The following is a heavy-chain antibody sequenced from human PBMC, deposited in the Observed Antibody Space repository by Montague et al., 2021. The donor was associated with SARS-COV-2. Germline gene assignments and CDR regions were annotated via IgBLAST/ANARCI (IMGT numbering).Heavy chain of an antibody. CDR2: IYYSGNT. Sequence: SETLSLTCTVSGGSISSGSYYWGWIRQPPGKGLEWIGNIYYSGNTYYNPSLKSRVTISVDTSKNQFSLKLSSVTAADTAMYYCANMGVGRITIFGVVSRGGLDYWGQGTLVTVSS. V-gene: IGHV4-39*01. CDR3: ANMGVGRITIFGVVSRGGLDY. D-gene: IGHD3-3*01. J-gene: IGHJ4*02. CDR1: GGSISSGSYY.